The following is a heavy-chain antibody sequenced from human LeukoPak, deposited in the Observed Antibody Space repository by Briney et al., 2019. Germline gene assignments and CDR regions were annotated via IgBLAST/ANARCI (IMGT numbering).Heavy chain of an antibody. CDR1: GGTFSSYA. V-gene: IGHV1-69*05. D-gene: IGHD2-21*02. J-gene: IGHJ4*02. Sequence: ASVKVSCKASGGTFSSYAISWVRQAPGQGLEWMGRIIPIFGTANYAQKFQGRVTITTDESTSTAYMELSSLRSEDTAVDYCASWMGSPCGGDCYPLNWWGQGTLVTVSS. CDR2: IIPIFGTA. CDR3: ASWMGSPCGGDCYPLNW.